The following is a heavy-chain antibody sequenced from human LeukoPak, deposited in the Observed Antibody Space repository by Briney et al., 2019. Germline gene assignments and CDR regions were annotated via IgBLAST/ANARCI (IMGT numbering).Heavy chain of an antibody. D-gene: IGHD5/OR15-5a*01. Sequence: PGGSLRVSCAASGFSFSSYGMHWVRQAPGKGLEWVAVIAYDGVYYHYADSVKGRLTISRDNSQNTLYLQMNGLRAEDTAVYYCAKDRVSTIGGVFDYWGQGTLVTVSS. J-gene: IGHJ4*02. CDR2: IAYDGVYY. CDR1: GFSFSSYG. CDR3: AKDRVSTIGGVFDY. V-gene: IGHV3-30*18.